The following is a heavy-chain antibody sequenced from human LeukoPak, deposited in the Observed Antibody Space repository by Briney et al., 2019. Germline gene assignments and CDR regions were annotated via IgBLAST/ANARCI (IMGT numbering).Heavy chain of an antibody. V-gene: IGHV3-49*03. J-gene: IGHJ4*02. D-gene: IGHD3-22*01. CDR2: IRSKAYGGTT. Sequence: GRSLRLSWTASGFTFGDYAMSWFRQAPGKGLEWVGFIRSKAYGGTTEYAASVKGRFTISRDDSKSIAYLQMNSLKTEDTAVYYCTRADSSGYYPFPPFDYWGQGTLVTVSS. CDR1: GFTFGDYA. CDR3: TRADSSGYYPFPPFDY.